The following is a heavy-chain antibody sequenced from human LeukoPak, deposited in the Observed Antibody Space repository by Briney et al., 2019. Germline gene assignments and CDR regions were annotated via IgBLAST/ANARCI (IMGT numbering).Heavy chain of an antibody. J-gene: IGHJ4*02. Sequence: SETLSLTCTVSGGSISSYYWSWIRQPAGKGLEWIGRIYSSGSTNYNPSLKGRVTMSVDTSKNQFSLKLRSVTAADTAVYYCAREVRSSGYSLDYWGQGTLVTVSS. V-gene: IGHV4-4*07. CDR1: GGSISSYY. CDR3: AREVRSSGYSLDY. D-gene: IGHD3-22*01. CDR2: IYSSGST.